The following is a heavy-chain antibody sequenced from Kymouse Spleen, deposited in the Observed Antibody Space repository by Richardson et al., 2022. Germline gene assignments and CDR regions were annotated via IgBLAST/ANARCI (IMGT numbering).Heavy chain of an antibody. CDR2: IYHSGST. D-gene: IGHD3-9*01. CDR3: AITIF*LTSSHGPSETHATALPAGDRRVPCYDFERGHSAMGMVATY*IFLTT. CDR1: GGSISSSNW. Sequence: QVQLQESGPGLVKPSGTLSLTCAVSGGSISSSNWWSWVRQPPGKGLEWIGEIYHSGSTNYNPSLKSRVTISVDKSKNQFSLKLSSVTAADTAVYYCAITIF*LTSSHGPSETHATALPAGDRRVPCYDFERGHSAMGMVATY*IFLTTGAREPWSPSPQ. J-gene: IGHJ4*02. V-gene: IGHV4-4*02.